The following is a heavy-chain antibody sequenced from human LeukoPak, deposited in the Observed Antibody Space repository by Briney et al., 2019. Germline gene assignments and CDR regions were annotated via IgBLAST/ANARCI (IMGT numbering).Heavy chain of an antibody. CDR1: GYTFTGYY. J-gene: IGHJ4*02. V-gene: IGHV1-2*02. D-gene: IGHD6-19*01. CDR2: INPNSGGT. Sequence: ASVKVSCKASGYTFTGYYMHWVRQAPGQGLEWMGWINPNSGGTNYAQKFQGRVTMTRDTSISTAYMEPSRLRSDDTAVYYCAREPVAVAGTGLYYWGQGTLVTVSS. CDR3: AREPVAVAGTGLYY.